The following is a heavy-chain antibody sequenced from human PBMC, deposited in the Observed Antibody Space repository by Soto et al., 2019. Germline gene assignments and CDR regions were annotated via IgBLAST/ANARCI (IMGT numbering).Heavy chain of an antibody. V-gene: IGHV3-15*07. Sequence: EVQLVQSGGGLVKPGKSLRLSCAVSGFTFSNAWMGWVRQAPGKGLEWVGRITSETDGGSTDYAAPVRGRFTSSRDDSMATLYLQMDSLTSEDRGVYYFCSNLGSAWECTDSWGQGTQVTVS. CDR2: ITSETDGGST. CDR3: CSNLGSAWECTDS. CDR1: GFTFSNAW. D-gene: IGHD2-8*02. J-gene: IGHJ5*02.